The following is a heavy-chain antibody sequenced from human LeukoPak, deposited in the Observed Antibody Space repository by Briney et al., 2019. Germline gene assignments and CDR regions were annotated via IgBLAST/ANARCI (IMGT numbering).Heavy chain of an antibody. Sequence: SQTLSLTCTVSGGSINSGSYYWSWIRQPAGNGLEWIGRIYTSGSTNYNPSLKSLVTISVDTSKNQFSLKLRSVTSADTAVYYCARRPYSNYVTYAFDIWGQGTMVTVSS. J-gene: IGHJ3*02. V-gene: IGHV4-61*02. D-gene: IGHD4-11*01. CDR3: ARRPYSNYVTYAFDI. CDR2: IYTSGST. CDR1: GGSINSGSYY.